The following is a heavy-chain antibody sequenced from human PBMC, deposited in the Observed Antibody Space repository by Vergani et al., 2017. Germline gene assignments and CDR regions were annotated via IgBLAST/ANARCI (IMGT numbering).Heavy chain of an antibody. J-gene: IGHJ4*02. CDR1: GGTFCSYA. CDR3: ARAAYCGGDCYSNFDY. Sequence: QVQLVQSGAEVKKPGSSVKVSCKASGGTFCSYAISWVRQAPGQGLEWMGRIIPIFGTANYAQKFQGRVTITADESTSTAYMELSSLRSEDTAVYYCARAAYCGGDCYSNFDYWGQGTLVTVSS. CDR2: IIPIFGTA. D-gene: IGHD2-21*02. V-gene: IGHV1-69*13.